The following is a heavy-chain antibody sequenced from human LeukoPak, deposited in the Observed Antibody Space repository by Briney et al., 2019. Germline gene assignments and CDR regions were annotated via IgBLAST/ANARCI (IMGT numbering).Heavy chain of an antibody. CDR3: ARVRYRLAETYIDY. Sequence: ASVKVSCKASGYIFTVYYMHWVRQAPEQGLEWMGWINPNSGDTNYAQKFQGRVTMTRDTSISTAYMELSRLRSDDTAVYYCARVRYRLAETYIDYWGQGTLVTVSS. V-gene: IGHV1-2*02. D-gene: IGHD3-16*01. CDR2: INPNSGDT. CDR1: GYIFTVYY. J-gene: IGHJ4*02.